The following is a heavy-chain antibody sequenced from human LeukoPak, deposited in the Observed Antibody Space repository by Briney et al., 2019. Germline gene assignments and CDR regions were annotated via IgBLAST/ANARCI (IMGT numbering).Heavy chain of an antibody. Sequence: GRSLRLSCAASGFTFDDYAMHWVRQAPGKGLEWVSGISWNSGSIGYADSVKGRFTISRDNAKNSLYLQMNSLRAVDTALYYCAKGPIAVAGYWYFDLWGRGTLVTVSS. CDR3: AKGPIAVAGYWYFDL. CDR2: ISWNSGSI. CDR1: GFTFDDYA. D-gene: IGHD6-19*01. V-gene: IGHV3-9*01. J-gene: IGHJ2*01.